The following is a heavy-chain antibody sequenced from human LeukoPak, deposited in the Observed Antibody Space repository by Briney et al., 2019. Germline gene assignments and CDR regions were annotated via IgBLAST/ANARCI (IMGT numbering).Heavy chain of an antibody. V-gene: IGHV4-59*01. CDR1: GGSISSYY. CDR3: ARADSNYEAFYYYYYMDV. D-gene: IGHD4-11*01. Sequence: SETLSLTCTVSGGSISSYYWSWIRQPPGKGLEWIGYIYYSGSTNYNPSLKSRVTISVDTSKNQFPLKLGSVTAADTAVYYCARADSNYEAFYYYYYMDVWGKGTTVTVSS. J-gene: IGHJ6*03. CDR2: IYYSGST.